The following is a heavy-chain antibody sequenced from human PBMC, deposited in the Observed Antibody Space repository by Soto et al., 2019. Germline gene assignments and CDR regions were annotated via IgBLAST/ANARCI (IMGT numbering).Heavy chain of an antibody. D-gene: IGHD2-21*02. J-gene: IGHJ4*02. Sequence: QVQLVESGGGVVQPGRSLRLSCAASGFTFSSYGMHWVRQAPGKGLEWVAVIWYDGSNKYYADSVKGRFTISRDNSKNTLYLQMNSLRAEDTAVYYCARDRMAYCGGDCYSDYWGQGTLVTVSS. CDR2: IWYDGSNK. CDR1: GFTFSSYG. CDR3: ARDRMAYCGGDCYSDY. V-gene: IGHV3-33*01.